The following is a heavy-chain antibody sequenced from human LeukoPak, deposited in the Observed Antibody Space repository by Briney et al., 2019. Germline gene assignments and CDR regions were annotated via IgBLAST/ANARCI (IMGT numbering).Heavy chain of an antibody. V-gene: IGHV3-23*01. CDR2: ISVSGNT. CDR3: ARLADDFDY. D-gene: IGHD3-3*02. Sequence: GGSLRLSCAASGFTLSSYAMSWVRQGPGKGLEWVSAISVSGNTYHADSVKGRFTISRDSSKNTLYLQMNSLRSEDTAVYYCARLADDFDYWGQGTLVTVSS. CDR1: GFTLSSYA. J-gene: IGHJ4*02.